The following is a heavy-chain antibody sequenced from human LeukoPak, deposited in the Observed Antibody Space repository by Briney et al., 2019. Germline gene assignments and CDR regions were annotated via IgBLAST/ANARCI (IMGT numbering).Heavy chain of an antibody. Sequence: TLSLTCTVSGVSINSGGFYWNWIRQHPGKGLEWIGYIYYSGSTSYNPSLKSRVTISVDTSKNQFSLKLSSVNAADTAVYYCATSGYSSSWLGVFDYWGQGTVVSVST. J-gene: IGHJ4*02. CDR2: IYYSGST. CDR3: ATSGYSSSWLGVFDY. CDR1: GVSINSGGFY. D-gene: IGHD2-2*01. V-gene: IGHV4-31*03.